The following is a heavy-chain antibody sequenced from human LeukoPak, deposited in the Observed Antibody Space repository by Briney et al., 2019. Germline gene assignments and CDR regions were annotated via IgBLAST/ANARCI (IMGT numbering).Heavy chain of an antibody. D-gene: IGHD3-3*01. CDR1: GGTFSSYA. J-gene: IGHJ6*03. CDR3: ARAPYDFYRGYYYYYMDV. CDR2: IIPIFGTA. V-gene: IGHV1-69*05. Sequence: SVKVSCKASGGTFSSYAISWVRQAPGQGLEWMGGIIPIFGTANYAQKFQGRVTITTDESTSTAYMELSSLRSEDTAVYYCARAPYDFYRGYYYYYMDVWGKGTTVTVSS.